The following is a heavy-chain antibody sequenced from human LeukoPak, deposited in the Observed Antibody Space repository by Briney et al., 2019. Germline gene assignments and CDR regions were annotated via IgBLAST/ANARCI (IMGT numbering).Heavy chain of an antibody. Sequence: PGGSLRLSCAASGFTLSSYSMHWVRQAPGKGLQFVSAISRNGGNTYYANSVKGRFTISRDISKNTLYLQMNSLRPEDTAVYYCAKDWGSKFASGSSYLDYWGQGTLVTVSS. CDR3: AKDWGSKFASGSSYLDY. CDR2: ISRNGGNT. CDR1: GFTLSSYS. J-gene: IGHJ4*02. D-gene: IGHD3-10*01. V-gene: IGHV3-64*01.